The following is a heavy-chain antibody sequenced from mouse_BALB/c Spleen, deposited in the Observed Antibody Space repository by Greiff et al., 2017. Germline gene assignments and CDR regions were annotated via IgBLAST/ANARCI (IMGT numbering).Heavy chain of an antibody. J-gene: IGHJ2*01. V-gene: IGHV1S137*01. D-gene: IGHD2-4*01. CDR3: ASMITSYFDY. Sequence: QVHVKQSGAELVRPGVSVKISCKGSGYTFTDYAMHWVKQSHAKSLEWIGVISTYYGDASYNQKFKGKATMTVDKSSSTAYMELARLTSEDSAIYYCASMITSYFDYWGQGTTLTVSS. CDR1: GYTFTDYA. CDR2: ISTYYGDA.